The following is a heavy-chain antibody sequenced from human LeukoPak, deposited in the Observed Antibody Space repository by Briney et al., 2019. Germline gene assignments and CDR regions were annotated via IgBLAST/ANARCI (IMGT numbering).Heavy chain of an antibody. Sequence: SETLSLTCVVYGGSFSGDYWSWIRQPPGRGLEWIGEINHSGRANYNPSLKSRVTISVDTSKNQFSLKLSSVTAADTAVYYCAREGFGELSHFDYWGQGTLVTVSS. CDR1: GGSFSGDY. CDR2: INHSGRA. CDR3: AREGFGELSHFDY. V-gene: IGHV4-34*01. D-gene: IGHD3-10*01. J-gene: IGHJ4*02.